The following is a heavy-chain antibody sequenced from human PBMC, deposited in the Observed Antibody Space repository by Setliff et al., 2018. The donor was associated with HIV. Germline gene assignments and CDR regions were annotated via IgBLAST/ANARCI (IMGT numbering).Heavy chain of an antibody. J-gene: IGHJ4*01. D-gene: IGHD2-15*01. V-gene: IGHV1-18*01. CDR2: ISAYNGNT. CDR3: ARVGSYWTQFDY. Sequence: ASVKVSCKASGYTLTSYAITWVRQAPGQGLEWMGWISAYNGNTNYAQKLQGRVTMTTDTSTSTAYMELRSLRSEDTAVYYCARVGSYWTQFDYWGQGTLVTVSS. CDR1: GYTLTSYA.